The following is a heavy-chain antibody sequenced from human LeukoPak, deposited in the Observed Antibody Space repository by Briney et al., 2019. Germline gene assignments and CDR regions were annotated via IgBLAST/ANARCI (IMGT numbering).Heavy chain of an antibody. J-gene: IGHJ3*02. CDR3: ASEPGIAVAGTFDAFDI. Sequence: SETLSLTCAVYGGSFSGYYWSWIRQPPGKGLEWIGEINHSGSTNYNPSLKSRVTISVDTSKNQFSLKLSSVTAADTAVYYCASEPGIAVAGTFDAFDIWGQGTMVTVSS. CDR2: INHSGST. V-gene: IGHV4-34*01. D-gene: IGHD6-19*01. CDR1: GGSFSGYY.